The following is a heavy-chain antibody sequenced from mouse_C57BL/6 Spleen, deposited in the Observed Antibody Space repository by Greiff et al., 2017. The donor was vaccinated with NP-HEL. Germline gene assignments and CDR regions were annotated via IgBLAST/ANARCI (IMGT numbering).Heavy chain of an antibody. CDR2: IHPNSGST. CDR1: GYTFTSYW. J-gene: IGHJ4*01. Sequence: VQLQQPGAELVKPGASVKLSCKASGYTFTSYWMHWVKQRPGQGLEWIGMIHPNSGSTNYNEKFKSKATLTVDKSSSTAYMQLSSLTSEDSAVYYCAREDYGKEDAMDYWGQGTSVTVSS. V-gene: IGHV1-64*01. D-gene: IGHD1-1*01. CDR3: AREDYGKEDAMDY.